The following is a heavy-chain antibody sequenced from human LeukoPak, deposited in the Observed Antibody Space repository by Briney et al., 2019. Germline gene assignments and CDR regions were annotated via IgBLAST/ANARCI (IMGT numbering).Heavy chain of an antibody. V-gene: IGHV4-39*07. Sequence: SETLSLTCTVSGGSIPISTYYWGWVRQPPGKGLEWIGSIYYSGTTKYNPSLKSRVTISVDNSNNKFSLRLSSVTAADTAVYYCARGGPQGAAAGWDAFDIWGQGTMVTVSS. J-gene: IGHJ3*02. CDR1: GGSIPISTYY. CDR2: IYYSGTT. CDR3: ARGGPQGAAAGWDAFDI. D-gene: IGHD6-13*01.